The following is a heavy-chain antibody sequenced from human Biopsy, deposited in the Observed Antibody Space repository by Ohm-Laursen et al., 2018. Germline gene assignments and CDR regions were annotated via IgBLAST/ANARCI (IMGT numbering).Heavy chain of an antibody. V-gene: IGHV4-39*01. CDR1: GGSISSGSNY. J-gene: IGHJ4*02. CDR3: ARHDGNGPFALDS. D-gene: IGHD5-24*01. CDR2: VYHSGNT. Sequence: GTLSLTCAVSGGSISSGSNYWAWIRQPPGKGLEWIGSVYHSGNTYYSPPLKSRVTISVNTSKNQLSQKVTSVTAADTAVYYCARHDGNGPFALDSWGQGTLVTVSS.